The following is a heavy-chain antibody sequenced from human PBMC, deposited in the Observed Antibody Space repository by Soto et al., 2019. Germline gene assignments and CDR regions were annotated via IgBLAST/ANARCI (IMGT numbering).Heavy chain of an antibody. V-gene: IGHV4-59*01. Sequence: PSETPSLTCTVSGGSISNSYWSWIRQPPGKGLEWIGYIYYTGSTNYNPSIKSRVNISVDTSKNQFSLKLSSVTAADTAVYYCARNAEYFQYWGQGTLVTVSS. CDR3: ARNAEYFQY. J-gene: IGHJ1*01. CDR1: GGSISNSY. CDR2: IYYTGST.